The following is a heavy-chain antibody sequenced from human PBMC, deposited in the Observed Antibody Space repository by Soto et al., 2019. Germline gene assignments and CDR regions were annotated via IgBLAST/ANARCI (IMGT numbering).Heavy chain of an antibody. Sequence: QAHLQQSGAEVKKPGASVKVSCEASGYNFATTSIAWVRQAPGQGLEWMGWITPYNGDTNYEQKLQGSVTMTTDTSTNTAHMEVRSLRSDDTAVYYCATLGPCSGGTCYSRPLDNWGQGTLVTVSS. CDR1: GYNFATTS. CDR3: ATLGPCSGGTCYSRPLDN. J-gene: IGHJ4*02. D-gene: IGHD2-15*01. CDR2: ITPYNGDT. V-gene: IGHV1-18*01.